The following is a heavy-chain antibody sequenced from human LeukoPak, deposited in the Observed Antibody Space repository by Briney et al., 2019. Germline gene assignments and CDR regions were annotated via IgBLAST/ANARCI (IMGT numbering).Heavy chain of an antibody. CDR3: SGGERVGY. Sequence: GGSLRLSCAASGFTFSSFAMTWVRQAPGKGLEWVSTISGSGGSTYYADSVKGRFTISRDNSKDTLYLQVNSLRAEDTAVYYCSGGERVGYWGQGTLVTVSS. D-gene: IGHD3-16*01. J-gene: IGHJ4*02. CDR2: ISGSGGST. CDR1: GFTFSSFA. V-gene: IGHV3-23*01.